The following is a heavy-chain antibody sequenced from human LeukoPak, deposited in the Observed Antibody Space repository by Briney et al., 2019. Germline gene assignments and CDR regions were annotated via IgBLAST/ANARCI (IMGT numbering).Heavy chain of an antibody. Sequence: GGSLRLSCAASGFTFSSYAMHWVRQAPGKGLEWVAVISYDGSNQYYADSVKGRFTISRDNSKNTLYLQMDSLRAEDTAVYYCARAYHYYDSSGYGYNYYYGMDVWGQGTTVTVSS. CDR2: ISYDGSNQ. CDR3: ARAYHYYDSSGYGYNYYYGMDV. D-gene: IGHD3-22*01. J-gene: IGHJ6*02. V-gene: IGHV3-30-3*01. CDR1: GFTFSSYA.